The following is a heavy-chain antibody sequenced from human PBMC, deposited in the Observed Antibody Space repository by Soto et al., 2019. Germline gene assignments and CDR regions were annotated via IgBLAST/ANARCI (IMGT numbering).Heavy chain of an antibody. CDR3: ERDGYSGRSDGFDI. V-gene: IGHV3-30*09. D-gene: IGHD1-26*01. CDR2: ISYDGNRE. J-gene: IGHJ3*02. Sequence: QMHLVESGGGVVQPGGSLRLSCAASXXTFGAYTMHWVRQAPGKGLEWVTDISYDGNRERYTDPVKGRFAVSRDNPKSTVYLQMNSLRPEDTAVYYCERDGYSGRSDGFDIWGQGTMVTVSS. CDR1: XXTFGAYT.